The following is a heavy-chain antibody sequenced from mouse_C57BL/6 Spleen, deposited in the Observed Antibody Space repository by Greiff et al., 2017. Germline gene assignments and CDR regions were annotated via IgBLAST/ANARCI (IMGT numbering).Heavy chain of an antibody. CDR3: ARFRSLCHREGFAY. Sequence: QVQLQQSGAELARPGASVKLSCKASGYTFTSYGISWVKQRTGQGLEWIGEIYPRSGNTYYNEKFKGKATLTADKSSSTAYMELRSLTSEDSAVYFCARFRSLCHREGFAYWGQGTLVTVSA. D-gene: IGHD6-1*01. CDR1: GYTFTSYG. V-gene: IGHV1-81*01. CDR2: IYPRSGNT. J-gene: IGHJ3*01.